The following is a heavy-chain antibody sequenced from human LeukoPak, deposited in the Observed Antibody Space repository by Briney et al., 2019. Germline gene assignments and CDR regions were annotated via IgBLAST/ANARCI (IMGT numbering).Heavy chain of an antibody. CDR1: GGSISSGSYY. CDR3: ARAAASQQLDY. D-gene: IGHD6-13*01. J-gene: IGHJ4*02. Sequence: SETLSLTCTVSGGSISSGSYYWSWIRQPAGKGLEWIGRIYTSGSTNYNPSLKSRVTISVDTSKNQFSLKLSSVTAADTAVYYCARAAASQQLDYWGQGTLVTVSS. V-gene: IGHV4-61*02. CDR2: IYTSGST.